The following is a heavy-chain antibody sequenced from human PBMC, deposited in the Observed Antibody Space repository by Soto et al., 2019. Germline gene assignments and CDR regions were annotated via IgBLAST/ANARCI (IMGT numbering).Heavy chain of an antibody. CDR3: AKERIPAAIINYYYGMDV. CDR2: IDSDAST. V-gene: IGHV3-23*01. D-gene: IGHD2-2*01. J-gene: IGHJ6*02. CDR1: GFSFSSYA. Sequence: GGSLRLSCAASGFSFSSYAMTWVRKAPGKGLEWVSAIDSDASTYYADSVKGRFTISRDKSKGTLYLQINSRRAEDTAVYYCAKERIPAAIINYYYGMDVWGQGTTVTVSS.